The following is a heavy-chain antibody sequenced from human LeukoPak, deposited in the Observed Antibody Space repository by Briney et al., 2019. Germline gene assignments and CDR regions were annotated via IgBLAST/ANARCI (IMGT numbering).Heavy chain of an antibody. CDR3: ARGLWQWLVSLADY. Sequence: GGSLRLPCAASGFTFSSYSMNWVRQAPGKGLEWVSSISSSSSYIYYADAVKGRFTISRDNAKNSLYLQMNSLRAEDTAVYYCARGLWQWLVSLADYWGQGTLVTVSS. J-gene: IGHJ4*02. V-gene: IGHV3-21*01. CDR1: GFTFSSYS. D-gene: IGHD6-19*01. CDR2: ISSSSSYI.